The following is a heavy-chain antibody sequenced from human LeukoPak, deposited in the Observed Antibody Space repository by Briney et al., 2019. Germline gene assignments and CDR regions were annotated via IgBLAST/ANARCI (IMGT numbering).Heavy chain of an antibody. D-gene: IGHD3-22*01. V-gene: IGHV4-39*01. Sequence: PSETLSLTCTVSGGSISSSSYYWGWIRQPPGKGRGWVGGIYYSGSTYYSPSLKSRVTISVGTSKNQFSLKLSSVTAADTAVYYCARLRPYYDSSGYYGWFDPWGQGTLVTVSS. J-gene: IGHJ5*02. CDR2: IYYSGST. CDR3: ARLRPYYDSSGYYGWFDP. CDR1: GGSISSSSYY.